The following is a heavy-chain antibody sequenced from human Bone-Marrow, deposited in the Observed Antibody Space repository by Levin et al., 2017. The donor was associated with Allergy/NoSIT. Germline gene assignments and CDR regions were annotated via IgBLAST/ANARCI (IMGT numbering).Heavy chain of an antibody. CDR3: AKGYYDFWSGPLSELGGMDV. CDR2: ISWNSGSI. V-gene: IGHV3-9*01. D-gene: IGHD3-3*01. Sequence: GGSLRLSCAASGFTFDDYAMHWVRQAPGKGLEWVSGISWNSGSIGYADSVKGRFTISRDNAKNSLYLQMNSLRAEDTALYYCAKGYYDFWSGPLSELGGMDVWGQGTTVTVSS. J-gene: IGHJ6*02. CDR1: GFTFDDYA.